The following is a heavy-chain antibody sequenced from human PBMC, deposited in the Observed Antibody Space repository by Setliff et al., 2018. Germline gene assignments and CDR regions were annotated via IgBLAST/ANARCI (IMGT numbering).Heavy chain of an antibody. CDR1: GFTFSNAW. D-gene: IGHD3-10*01. CDR3: TGRTYGHQLGDY. V-gene: IGHV3-15*01. CDR2: IKRITDSGTT. J-gene: IGHJ4*02. Sequence: GGSLRLSCTASGFTFSNAWMSWVRQAPGKGLEWVGRIKRITDSGTTDHAAPVKGRFTVSRDDSISTLYLQMNSLKTEDTAVYYCTGRTYGHQLGDYWGQGTLVTVSS.